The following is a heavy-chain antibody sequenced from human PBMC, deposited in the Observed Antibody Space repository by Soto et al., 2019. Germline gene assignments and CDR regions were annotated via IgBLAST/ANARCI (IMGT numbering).Heavy chain of an antibody. J-gene: IGHJ4*02. V-gene: IGHV6-1*01. D-gene: IGHD3-10*01. CDR3: ARDLPNYYGSGSYYPYDY. CDR2: TYYRSKWYN. CDR1: GDSVSSNSAA. Sequence: SQTLSLTCAISGDSVSSNSAAWNWIRQSPSRGLEWLGRTYYRSKWYNDYAVSVKSRITINPDTSKNQFSLQLNSVTPEDTAVYYCARDLPNYYGSGSYYPYDYWGQGTLVTVSS.